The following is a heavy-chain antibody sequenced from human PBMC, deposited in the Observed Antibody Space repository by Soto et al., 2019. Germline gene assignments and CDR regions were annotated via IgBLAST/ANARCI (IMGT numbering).Heavy chain of an antibody. CDR2: IDGSGRTT. J-gene: IGHJ5*02. V-gene: IGHV3-23*01. D-gene: IGHD3-10*01. Sequence: GGSLRLSCAASGFPFSSTDMTWVRQAPGKGLDWVSTIDGSGRTTYYADSVKGRFTISRDNSMNTVYLQMNSLRADDTALYYCAKNSGWFNTWGQGALVTVSS. CDR1: GFPFSSTD. CDR3: AKNSGWFNT.